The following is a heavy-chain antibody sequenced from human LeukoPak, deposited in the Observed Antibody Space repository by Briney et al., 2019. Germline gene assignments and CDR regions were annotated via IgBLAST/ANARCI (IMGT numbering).Heavy chain of an antibody. Sequence: GGSLRLFCAASGFTVSSNYMSWVRQAPGKGLEWVSVIYSGGSTYYADSVKGRFTISRDNSKNTLYLQMNSLRAEDTAVYYCARDLVGSGLFDYWGQGTLVTVSS. J-gene: IGHJ4*02. V-gene: IGHV3-53*01. CDR1: GFTVSSNY. CDR3: ARDLVGSGLFDY. CDR2: IYSGGST. D-gene: IGHD6-19*01.